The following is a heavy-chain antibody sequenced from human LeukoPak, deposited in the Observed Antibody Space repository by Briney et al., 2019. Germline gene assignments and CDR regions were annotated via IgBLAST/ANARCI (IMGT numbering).Heavy chain of an antibody. CDR2: IKQDGSEK. V-gene: IGHV3-7*01. CDR3: ARDRYFDWPRGSGP. J-gene: IGHJ5*02. Sequence: GGSLRLSCAASGFTFSSYWMSWVRQAPGRGLEWVANIKQDGSEKYYVDSVKGRFTISRDNAKNSLYLQMDSLRAEDTAVYYCARDRYFDWPRGSGPWGQGTLVTVSS. CDR1: GFTFSSYW. D-gene: IGHD3-9*01.